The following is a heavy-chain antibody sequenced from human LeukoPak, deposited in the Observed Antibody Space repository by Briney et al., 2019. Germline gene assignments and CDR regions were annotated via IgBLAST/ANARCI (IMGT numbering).Heavy chain of an antibody. Sequence: ETLSLTCAVYGGSFNNYYWSWIRQPPGKGLEWIGEIYHSGSTNYHPSLKSRVTISVDKSKNQFSLKLSSVTAADTAVYYCARIGAGYCSGGSCSLNDYWGQGTLVTVSS. J-gene: IGHJ4*02. D-gene: IGHD2-15*01. V-gene: IGHV4-34*01. CDR3: ARIGAGYCSGGSCSLNDY. CDR1: GGSFNNYY. CDR2: IYHSGST.